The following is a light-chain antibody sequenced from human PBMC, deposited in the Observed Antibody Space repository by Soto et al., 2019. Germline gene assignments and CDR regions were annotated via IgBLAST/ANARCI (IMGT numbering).Light chain of an antibody. CDR3: QQTRSGIT. V-gene: IGKV1-39*01. Sequence: DIQLTQSPPSRSATLGDRVTITFRASQTIDSYLNWFQQKPGMAPKLLIYAASKLQSGVPSRFRGSGSGTDFTLTIDTLQPDDFASYYCQQTRSGITFGQGTRLEIK. J-gene: IGKJ5*01. CDR2: AAS. CDR1: QTIDSY.